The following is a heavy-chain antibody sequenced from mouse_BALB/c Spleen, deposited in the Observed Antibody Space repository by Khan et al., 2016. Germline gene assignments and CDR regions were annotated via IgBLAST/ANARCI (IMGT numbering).Heavy chain of an antibody. CDR3: TRLYYYGTSDY. J-gene: IGHJ2*01. CDR2: INPDSSTI. Sequence: EVKLLESGGGLVQPGGSLKLSCAASAFDFSRYWMSWVRQAPGKGLEWIGEINPDSSTINYTPSLKDKFIISSDNAKNTLYLQMSKVRSEDTALYYCTRLYYYGTSDYWGQGTTLTVSS. CDR1: AFDFSRYW. V-gene: IGHV4-1*02. D-gene: IGHD1-1*01.